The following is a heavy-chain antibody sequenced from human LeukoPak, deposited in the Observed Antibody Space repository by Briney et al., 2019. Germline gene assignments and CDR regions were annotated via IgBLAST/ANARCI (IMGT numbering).Heavy chain of an antibody. V-gene: IGHV3-23*01. CDR3: AKDVTGRDYSGDY. D-gene: IGHD4-11*01. Sequence: GGSLRLSCAASGFTFSTYAMSWVRQAPGKGLEWVSTISVSGGDTFYADSVKGRFTTSRDNSKNTLYLQMNSLRAEDTAVYYCAKDVTGRDYSGDYRGQGTLVTVSS. CDR1: GFTFSTYA. J-gene: IGHJ4*02. CDR2: ISVSGGDT.